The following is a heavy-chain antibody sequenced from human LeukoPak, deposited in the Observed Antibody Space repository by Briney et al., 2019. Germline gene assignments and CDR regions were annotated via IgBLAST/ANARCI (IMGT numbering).Heavy chain of an antibody. CDR2: ISYDGSNK. CDR1: GFTFSTYG. Sequence: PGGSLRLSCAASGFTFSTYGMHWVRQAPGKGLEWVAVISYDGSNKYYADSVKGRFTISRDNSKNTLYLQMDSLRAEDTAVYHCAKDQSLSYHYYYAMDVWGQGTTVTVSS. J-gene: IGHJ6*02. V-gene: IGHV3-30*18. CDR3: AKDQSLSYHYYYAMDV.